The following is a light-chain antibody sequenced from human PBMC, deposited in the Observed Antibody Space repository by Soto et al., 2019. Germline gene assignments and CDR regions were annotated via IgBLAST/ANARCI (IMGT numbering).Light chain of an antibody. Sequence: DIVMTQSPDSLAVSLGERATINCKSSQSVLYSSNNKNYLAWYQQKPGQPPKLLIYCASNRESGVPDRFSGSGSGTEFTLTIRSLQAEDVAVYYCQQYYSTPYTFGQGTKREIK. J-gene: IGKJ2*01. CDR1: QSVLYSSNNKNY. CDR2: CAS. V-gene: IGKV4-1*01. CDR3: QQYYSTPYT.